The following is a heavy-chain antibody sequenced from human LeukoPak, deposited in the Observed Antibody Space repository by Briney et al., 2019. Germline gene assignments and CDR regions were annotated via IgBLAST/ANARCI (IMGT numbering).Heavy chain of an antibody. J-gene: IGHJ1*01. CDR1: GFTFNSYA. CDR2: ITAGDDNT. D-gene: IGHD4-17*01. CDR3: ARDPNGNYVGAFDFQR. V-gene: IGHV3-23*01. Sequence: GGSLRLSCAASGFTFNSYAMTWVRQAPGKGLEWVSGITAGDDNTFYADSVKGRFTISRDNSKNTLYLQTDSLRAEDTAVYYCARDPNGNYVGAFDFQRWGQGTLVTVFS.